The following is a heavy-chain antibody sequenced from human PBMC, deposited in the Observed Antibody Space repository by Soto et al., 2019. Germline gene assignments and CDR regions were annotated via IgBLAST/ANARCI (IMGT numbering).Heavy chain of an antibody. CDR1: GGTIIGYY. Sequence: PSETLSLACSFSGGTIIGYYWTWIRQPAGKGLEWIGRIYSSGNTKYNPSLQSRVTMSLDTSNNQFSLRLTSVTAADTAVYYCARGQRFSGWFDPWGQGTLVTVSS. V-gene: IGHV4-4*07. J-gene: IGHJ5*02. D-gene: IGHD3-3*01. CDR3: ARGQRFSGWFDP. CDR2: IYSSGNT.